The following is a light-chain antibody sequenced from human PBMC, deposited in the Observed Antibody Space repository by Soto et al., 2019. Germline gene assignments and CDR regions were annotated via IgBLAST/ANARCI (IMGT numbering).Light chain of an antibody. CDR1: SSDVGGYNY. Sequence: QSALTQPASVSGSPGQSITISCTGTSSDVGGYNYVSWYQQHPGKAPKLMIYDVSNRPSGASNRFSGSKSGNTASLTISGLQAEDEADYYCSSYTSSSTLLYVFGTGTKLTVL. V-gene: IGLV2-14*01. CDR2: DVS. CDR3: SSYTSSSTLLYV. J-gene: IGLJ1*01.